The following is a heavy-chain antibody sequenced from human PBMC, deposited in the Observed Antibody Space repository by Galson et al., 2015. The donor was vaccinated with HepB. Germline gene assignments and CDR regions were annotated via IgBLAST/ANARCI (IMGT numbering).Heavy chain of an antibody. D-gene: IGHD6-6*01. CDR1: GFTVRSYY. V-gene: IGHV3-53*01. Sequence: SLRLSCAASGFTVRSYYMSWVRQAPGKGLEWVSIIYTAGSTYYADSVKGRFTISRDNSKNTLYLQMNSLRAEDTAVYYCARDRYSSSSDAFDIWGQGTMVIVSS. CDR2: IYTAGST. CDR3: ARDRYSSSSDAFDI. J-gene: IGHJ3*02.